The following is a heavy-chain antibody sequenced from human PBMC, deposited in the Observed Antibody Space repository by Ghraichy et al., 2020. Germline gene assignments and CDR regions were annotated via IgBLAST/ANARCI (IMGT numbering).Heavy chain of an antibody. Sequence: SQTLSLTCTVSGYSIRSGYFWGWIRQPPGKGLEWIGRIYHTGNTHYNPSLKSRDTISVDTSKNQFSLRLTSVTAADTAVYYCATLAVAGPLDYWGQGTLVTVSS. J-gene: IGHJ4*02. V-gene: IGHV4-38-2*02. CDR3: ATLAVAGPLDY. CDR1: GYSIRSGYF. D-gene: IGHD6-19*01. CDR2: IYHTGNT.